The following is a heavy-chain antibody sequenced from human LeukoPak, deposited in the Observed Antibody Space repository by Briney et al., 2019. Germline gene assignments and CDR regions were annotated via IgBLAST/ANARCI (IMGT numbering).Heavy chain of an antibody. CDR2: IYYSGST. CDR1: GGSISSSSYY. Sequence: SETLSLTCTVSGGSISSSSYYWGWIRQPPGKGLEWIGSIYYSGSTYYNPSLKSRVTISVDTSKNQFSLKLSSVTAADTAVYYCARDNDRRYYYDSSGYNWFDPWGQGTLVTVSS. V-gene: IGHV4-39*07. CDR3: ARDNDRRYYYDSSGYNWFDP. D-gene: IGHD3-22*01. J-gene: IGHJ5*02.